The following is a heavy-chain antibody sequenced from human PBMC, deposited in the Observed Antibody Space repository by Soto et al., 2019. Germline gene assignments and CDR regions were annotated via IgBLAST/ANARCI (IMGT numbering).Heavy chain of an antibody. J-gene: IGHJ4*02. CDR2: IWYDGSNK. D-gene: IGHD1-26*01. CDR3: AREVVGASYDY. CDR1: GFTFSSYG. Sequence: HPGGSLRLSCAASGFTFSSYGMHWVRQAPGKGLEWVAVIWYDGSNKYYADSVKGRFTISRDNSKNTLYLQMNSLRAEDTAVYYCAREVVGASYDYWGQGTLVTVSS. V-gene: IGHV3-33*01.